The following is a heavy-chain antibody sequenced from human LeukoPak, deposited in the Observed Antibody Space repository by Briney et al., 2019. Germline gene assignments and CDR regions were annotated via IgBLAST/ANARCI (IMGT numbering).Heavy chain of an antibody. Sequence: SETLSLTCTVAGGSISGYYWSWIRQPPGKGLEWIGYIYSSVNTVYNPSLKSRVTISLDTSKNQFSLKLSSVTAADTAMYYCARGLVKALTYCSGGNCPLVYWGQGTLVTVSS. V-gene: IGHV4-59*01. D-gene: IGHD2-15*01. CDR3: ARGLVKALTYCSGGNCPLVY. CDR2: IYSSVNT. CDR1: GGSISGYY. J-gene: IGHJ4*02.